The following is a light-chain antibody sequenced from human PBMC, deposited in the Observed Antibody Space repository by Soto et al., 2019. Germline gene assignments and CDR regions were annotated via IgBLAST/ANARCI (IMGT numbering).Light chain of an antibody. V-gene: IGLV2-14*01. CDR2: EVS. CDR3: ISYTGSSTSYV. J-gene: IGLJ1*01. Sequence: QSALTQPASVSGSPGQSITISCTGTGSDVGSYKYVSWYQQHPGKAPNLIIFEVSNRPSGVSDRFSGSKSGNTASLTISGLQPEDEADYYCISYTGSSTSYVFGSGTKLTVL. CDR1: GSDVGSYKY.